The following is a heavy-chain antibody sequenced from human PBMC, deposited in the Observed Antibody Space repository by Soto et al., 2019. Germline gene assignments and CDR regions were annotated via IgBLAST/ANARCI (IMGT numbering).Heavy chain of an antibody. D-gene: IGHD1-26*01. J-gene: IGHJ4*02. V-gene: IGHV3-23*01. CDR3: ARRGSGSYYDY. Sequence: EVQLLESGGGLVQPGGSLRLSCAASGFTFSSYAMSWVRQAPGKGLERVSVISGSGGSTYYADSVKGRFTISRDNXXXXXXXXXXXXXXXXTXVXYCARRGSGSYYDYWGQGTLVTVSS. CDR1: GFTFSSYA. CDR2: ISGSGGST.